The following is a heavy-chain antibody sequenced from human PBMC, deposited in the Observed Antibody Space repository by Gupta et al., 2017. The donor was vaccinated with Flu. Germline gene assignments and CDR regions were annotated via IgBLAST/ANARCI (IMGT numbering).Heavy chain of an antibody. CDR1: GFTFSNYA. CDR2: ISASGGST. D-gene: IGHD1-1*01. Sequence: EVQLLESGGDLVQPGGSLRLSCAASGFTFSNYAMGWVRQAPGKGLEWVSYISASGGSTYYADPGKGRFTISRDNSKSTLYLQINTLRVEDTAVYYCAKDLFERVPFQGYFDPWGQGTLVT. CDR3: AKDLFERVPFQGYFDP. V-gene: IGHV3-23*01. J-gene: IGHJ5*02.